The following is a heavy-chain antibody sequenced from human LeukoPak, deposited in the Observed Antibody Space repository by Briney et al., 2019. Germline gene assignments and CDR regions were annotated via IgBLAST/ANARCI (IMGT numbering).Heavy chain of an antibody. CDR1: GFTFFSYG. V-gene: IGHV3-74*01. Sequence: GGSLRLSCAVSGFTFFSYGIHWVRQAPGKGLVWVSRINSDGSSTSYADSVKGRFTISRDNAKNTLYLQMNSLRAEDTAVYYCARVVQNYYYYRHVWGKGTTVTVSS. CDR2: INSDGSST. J-gene: IGHJ6*03. CDR3: ARVVQNYYYYRHV.